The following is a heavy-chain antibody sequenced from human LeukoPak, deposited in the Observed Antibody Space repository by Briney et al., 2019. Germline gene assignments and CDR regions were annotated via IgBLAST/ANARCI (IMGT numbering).Heavy chain of an antibody. J-gene: IGHJ6*03. CDR2: IYTSGST. CDR1: GGSISSGSYY. Sequence: SETLSLTCTVSGGSISSGSYYWSWIRQPARKGLEWIGRIYTSGSTHYNPSLKSRVTISVDTSKNQFSLKLSSVTAADTAVYYCARAGNYYGSGSYYVYYYYYYMDVWGKGTTVTVSS. CDR3: ARAGNYYGSGSYYVYYYYYYMDV. V-gene: IGHV4-61*02. D-gene: IGHD3-10*01.